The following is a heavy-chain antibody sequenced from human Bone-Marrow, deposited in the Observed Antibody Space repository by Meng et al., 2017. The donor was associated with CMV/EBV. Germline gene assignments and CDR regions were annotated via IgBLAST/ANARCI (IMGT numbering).Heavy chain of an antibody. CDR2: INLNGGGT. D-gene: IGHD6-19*01. CDR3: ATILGYSSGWAY. V-gene: IGHV1-2*02. J-gene: IGHJ4*02. CDR1: GYTFTNYY. Sequence: ASVKVSCKASGYTFTNYYMHWVRQAPGQGLEWMGWINLNGGGTNYAQKFQDRVTMTRDTSISTAYMELSRLRSDDTAVYYCATILGYSSGWAYWGQGNLVNVSS.